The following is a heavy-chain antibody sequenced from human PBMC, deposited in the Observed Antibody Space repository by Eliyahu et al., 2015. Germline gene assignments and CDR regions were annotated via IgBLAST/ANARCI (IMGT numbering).Heavy chain of an antibody. J-gene: IGHJ4*02. Sequence: EVQLVESGGGLVQPGGSXXLSCAASGXTFSSXSMNWXRQAPGKGLEWLXYISSGSXTIYYADXVKGRFTISRDNAKNSLYLQMNSLRADDTAVYYCARDPALDCWGQGTLVTVSS. CDR1: GXTFSSXS. CDR2: ISSGSXTI. D-gene: IGHD6-25*01. V-gene: IGHV3-48*04. CDR3: ARDPALDC.